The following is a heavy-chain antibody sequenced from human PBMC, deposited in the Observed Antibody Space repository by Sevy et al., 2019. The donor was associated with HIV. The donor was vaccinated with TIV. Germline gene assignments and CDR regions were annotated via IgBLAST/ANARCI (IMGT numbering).Heavy chain of an antibody. V-gene: IGHV3-23*01. CDR3: AKGSSWCQGPNYFDY. D-gene: IGHD6-13*01. CDR2: MSGSGGRT. CDR1: GFTFENYA. Sequence: GGSLRLSCTASGFTFENYAIHWVRQAPGKGLEWVSGMSGSGGRTYYADSVKGRSTISRDNSKNTLYLQLNDLSSDDTAVYFCAKGSSWCQGPNYFDYWGQGVMVTVSS. J-gene: IGHJ4*02.